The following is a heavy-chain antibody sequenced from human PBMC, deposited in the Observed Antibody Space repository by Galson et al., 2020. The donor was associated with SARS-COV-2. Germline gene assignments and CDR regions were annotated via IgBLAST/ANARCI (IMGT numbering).Heavy chain of an antibody. V-gene: IGHV3-30*03. CDR3: ARDYGYDSSGYYPYNAFEM. D-gene: IGHD3-22*01. CDR2: ISYDESNK. Sequence: GGSLRLSCAASGFTFRNYGMHWVRQAPGKGLEWVAVISYDESNKSYADSVKGRFTISRDNSKNTLYLQMNSLRAEDAAVYYCARDYGYDSSGYYPYNAFEMWGQGTMVTVSS. CDR1: GFTFRNYG. J-gene: IGHJ3*02.